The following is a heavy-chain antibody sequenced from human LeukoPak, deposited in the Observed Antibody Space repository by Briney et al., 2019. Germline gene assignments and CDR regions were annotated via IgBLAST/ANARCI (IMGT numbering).Heavy chain of an antibody. J-gene: IGHJ4*02. CDR3: AKGRRVVVAAPFDY. D-gene: IGHD2-15*01. Sequence: GGSLRLSCAASGFTVGSNYMSWVRQAPGKGLEWVSAISGSGGSTYYADSVKGRFTISRDNSKNTLYLQMNSLRAEDTAVYYCAKGRRVVVAAPFDYWGQGTLVTVSS. V-gene: IGHV3-23*01. CDR1: GFTVGSNY. CDR2: ISGSGGST.